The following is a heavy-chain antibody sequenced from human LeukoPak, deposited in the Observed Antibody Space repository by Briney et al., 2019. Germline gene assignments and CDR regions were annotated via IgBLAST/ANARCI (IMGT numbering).Heavy chain of an antibody. CDR2: ISAYNGNT. V-gene: IGHV1-18*01. D-gene: IGHD5-12*01. CDR3: ARVYGYSGYDTSDYFDY. CDR1: GYTFTSYG. Sequence: GASVKVSCKASGYTFTSYGISWVRQAPGQGLEWMGWISAYNGNTNYAQKLQGRVTMTTDTSTSTAYMELRSLRSDDTAVYHCARVYGYSGYDTSDYFDYWGQGTLVTVSS. J-gene: IGHJ4*02.